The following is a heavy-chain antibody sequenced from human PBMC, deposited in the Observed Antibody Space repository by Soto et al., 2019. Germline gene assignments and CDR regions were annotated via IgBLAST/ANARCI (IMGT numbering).Heavy chain of an antibody. CDR3: ARDISGYYSFDY. D-gene: IGHD3-22*01. CDR1: GFTFSSYD. CDR2: IATAGDT. Sequence: EVQLVESGGGLVQPGGSLRLSCAASGFTFSSYDMHWVRQATGKGLEWVSTIATAGDTYYPCSVKRQFTISRETAKNSLYHQMNSLTAEDTAVYYCARDISGYYSFDYESQGTLVTVSA. V-gene: IGHV3-13*01. J-gene: IGHJ4*02.